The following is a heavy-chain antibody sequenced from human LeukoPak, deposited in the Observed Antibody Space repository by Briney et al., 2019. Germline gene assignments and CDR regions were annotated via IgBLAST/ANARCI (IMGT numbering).Heavy chain of an antibody. Sequence: PGGSLRLSCAASGFTFSSYAKSWVRQAPGKGLEWVSAISGSRGSTYYADSVTGRFTISRDNSKNTLYLQMNSLRAEDTAVYYCARGEPSSSIAARAEYFQHWGQGTLVTVSS. CDR3: ARGEPSSSIAARAEYFQH. V-gene: IGHV3-23*01. CDR2: ISGSRGST. CDR1: GFTFSSYA. D-gene: IGHD6-6*01. J-gene: IGHJ1*01.